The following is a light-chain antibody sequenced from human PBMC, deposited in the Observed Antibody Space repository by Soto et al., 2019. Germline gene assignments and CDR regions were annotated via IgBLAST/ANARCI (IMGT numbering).Light chain of an antibody. CDR1: SSDVGGYNY. V-gene: IGLV2-14*01. J-gene: IGLJ3*02. CDR2: EVS. Sequence: QSALTQPASVSGSPGQSITISCTGTSSDVGGYNYVSWYQQHPGKAPKLMIYEVSNRPSGVSNRFSGSKSGNTASLTISGLQAEDEADYYCSSFTSINTWVFGGGTTLTVL. CDR3: SSFTSINTWV.